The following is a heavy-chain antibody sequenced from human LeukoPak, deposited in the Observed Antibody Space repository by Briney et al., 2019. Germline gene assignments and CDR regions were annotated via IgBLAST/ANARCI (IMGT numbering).Heavy chain of an antibody. J-gene: IGHJ4*02. CDR1: GCTFSSYW. V-gene: IGHV3-7*01. CDR2: IKQDGSEK. CDR3: ARDRYDFWSGSYYFDY. Sequence: GGSLRLSCAASGCTFSSYWMSWVRQAPGKGLEWVANIKQDGSEKYYVDSVKGRFTISRDNAKNTLYLQMNSLRAEDTAVYYCARDRYDFWSGSYYFDYWGQGTLVTVSS. D-gene: IGHD3-3*01.